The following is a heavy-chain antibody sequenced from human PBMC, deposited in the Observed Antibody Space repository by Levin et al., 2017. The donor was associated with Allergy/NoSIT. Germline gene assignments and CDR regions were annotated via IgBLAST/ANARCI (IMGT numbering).Heavy chain of an antibody. CDR3: ARDLFSHRRITVTELGY. J-gene: IGHJ4*02. CDR2: ISYDGNNE. D-gene: IGHD4-17*01. V-gene: IGHV3-30*09. CDR1: GFDFSTYA. Sequence: GGSLRLSCAASGFDFSTYALHWVRQAPGKGLEWVASISYDGNNEYYADSVKGRFAISRDDSKNTLYLQMDSLRPEDTAVLFCARDLFSHRRITVTELGYWGQGTLVTVSS.